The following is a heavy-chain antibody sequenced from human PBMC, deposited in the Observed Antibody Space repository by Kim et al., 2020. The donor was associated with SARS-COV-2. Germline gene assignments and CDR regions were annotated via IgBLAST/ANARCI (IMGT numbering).Heavy chain of an antibody. Sequence: YAAPVKGRFTISRDDSKNTLYLQMNSQKTEDTAVYYCTTELLWFGDMDVWDQGTTVTVSS. CDR3: TTELLWFGDMDV. V-gene: IGHV3-15*01. D-gene: IGHD3-10*01. J-gene: IGHJ6*02.